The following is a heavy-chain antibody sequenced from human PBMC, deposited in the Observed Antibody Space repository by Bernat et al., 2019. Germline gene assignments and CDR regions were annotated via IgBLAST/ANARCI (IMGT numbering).Heavy chain of an antibody. J-gene: IGHJ4*02. D-gene: IGHD3-22*01. CDR3: ARATYYYDSSGYYYERFDY. CDR1: GYTFISYG. V-gene: IGHV1-18*01. Sequence: QVQLVQSGAEVKKLGASVKVSCKASGYTFISYGISWVRQAPGQGLEWMGWISAYNGNTNYAQKLQGRVTMTTDPSTSTSYLELRSLRSDDTAVYYCARATYYYDSSGYYYERFDYWGQGTLVTVSS. CDR2: ISAYNGNT.